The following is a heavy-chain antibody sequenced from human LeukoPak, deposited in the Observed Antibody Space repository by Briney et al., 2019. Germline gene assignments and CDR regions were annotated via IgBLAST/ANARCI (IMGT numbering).Heavy chain of an antibody. CDR3: ARALLGATGGTDFDY. CDR2: IIPIFGTA. Sequence: SVKVSCKASGGTFSSYAISWVRQAPGQGLEWMGGIIPIFGTANYAQKFQGRVTITADKSTSTAYMELSSLRSEDTAVYYGARALLGATGGTDFDYWGQGTLVTVSS. V-gene: IGHV1-69*06. D-gene: IGHD1-26*01. CDR1: GGTFSSYA. J-gene: IGHJ4*02.